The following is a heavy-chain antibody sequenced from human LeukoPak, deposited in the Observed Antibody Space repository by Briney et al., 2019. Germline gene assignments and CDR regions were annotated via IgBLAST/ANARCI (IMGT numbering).Heavy chain of an antibody. V-gene: IGHV4-61*02. CDR1: GGSISSGSYY. CDR3: ASLGLYCSSTSCSQGDYYYMDV. J-gene: IGHJ6*03. CDR2: IYTSGST. D-gene: IGHD2-2*01. Sequence: SETLSLTCTVSGGSISSGSYYWSWIRQPAGKGLEWIGRIYTSGSTNYNPSLKSRVTISVDTSKNQFSLELSSVTAADTAVYYCASLGLYCSSTSCSQGDYYYMDVWGKGTTVTVSS.